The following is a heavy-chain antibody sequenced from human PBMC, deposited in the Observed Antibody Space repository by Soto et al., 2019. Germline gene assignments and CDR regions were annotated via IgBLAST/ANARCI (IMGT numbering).Heavy chain of an antibody. CDR3: AKDLIPPTSDPPTPENL. CDR1: GFTFSSYG. J-gene: IGHJ4*02. V-gene: IGHV3-30*18. CDR2: ISYDGSNK. Sequence: GGSLRLSCAASGFTFSSYGMHWVRQAPGKGLEWVAVISYDGSNKYYADSVKGRFTISRDNSKNTLYLQMNSLRAEDTAVYYCAKDLIPPTSDPPTPENLWGQGTLVTLSS.